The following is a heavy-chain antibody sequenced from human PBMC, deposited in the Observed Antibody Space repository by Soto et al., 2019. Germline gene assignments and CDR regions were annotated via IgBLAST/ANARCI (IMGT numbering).Heavy chain of an antibody. V-gene: IGHV3-30*18. CDR3: AKGPDFWSGYYIH. Sequence: GGSLRLSCAASVFTFSSYGMHWVRQAPGKGLEWVAGISYDGSNKYYADSVKGRFTISRDNSKNTLYLQMNSLRAEDTAVYYCAKGPDFWSGYYIHWGQGTLVTVSS. D-gene: IGHD3-3*01. J-gene: IGHJ4*02. CDR1: VFTFSSYG. CDR2: ISYDGSNK.